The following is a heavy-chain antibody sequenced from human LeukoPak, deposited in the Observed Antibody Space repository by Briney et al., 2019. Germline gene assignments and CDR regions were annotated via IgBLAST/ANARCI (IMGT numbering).Heavy chain of an antibody. CDR1: GYTFTSYG. CDR2: ISAYNGNT. Sequence: WASVKVSCKASGYTFTSYGISCVRQAPGQGLEWMGWISAYNGNTNYAQKLQGRVTMTTDTSTSTAYMELRSLRSDDTAVYYCARDVLLWFGELSRGVYFDYWGQGTLVTVSS. V-gene: IGHV1-18*04. D-gene: IGHD3-10*01. CDR3: ARDVLLWFGELSRGVYFDY. J-gene: IGHJ4*02.